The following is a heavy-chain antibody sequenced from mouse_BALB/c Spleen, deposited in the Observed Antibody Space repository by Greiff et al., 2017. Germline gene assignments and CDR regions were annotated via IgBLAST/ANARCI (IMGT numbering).Heavy chain of an antibody. V-gene: IGHV14-3*02. CDR2: IDPANGNT. J-gene: IGHJ4*01. CDR1: GFNIKDTY. CDR3: ALWYYAMDY. D-gene: IGHD1-1*02. Sequence: EVQVVESGAELVKPGASVKLSCTASGFNIKDTYMHWVKQRPEQGLEWIGRIDPANGNTKYDPKFQGKATITADTSSNTAYLQLSSLTSEDTAVYYCALWYYAMDYWGQGTSVTVSS.